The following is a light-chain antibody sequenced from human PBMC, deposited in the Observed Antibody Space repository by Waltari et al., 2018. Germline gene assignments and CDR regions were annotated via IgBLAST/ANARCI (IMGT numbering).Light chain of an antibody. V-gene: IGLV2-14*03. CDR3: SSYTSSSTLVV. CDR1: SSDVGGYNY. J-gene: IGLJ2*01. Sequence: QSALTRPASVSGSPGQSITLSCTGTSSDVGGYNYVSWYQQHPGKAPKLMIYDVTNRPSGVSNRFSGSKSGNTASLTISGLQAEDEAHYYCSSYTSSSTLVVFGGGTKLTVL. CDR2: DVT.